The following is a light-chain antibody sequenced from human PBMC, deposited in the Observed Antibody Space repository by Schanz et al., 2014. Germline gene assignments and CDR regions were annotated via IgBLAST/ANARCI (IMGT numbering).Light chain of an antibody. CDR1: QSVLYTSDSKNY. CDR2: WAS. Sequence: DIVMTQSPDSLPVSLGERATINCKSSQSVLYTSDSKNYLAWYQHKPGQPPKLLISWASTRESGVPDRFTGSGSGTDFTLTISSLQPEDSATYYCQQATSLITFGQGTRLEIK. V-gene: IGKV4-1*01. CDR3: QQATSLIT. J-gene: IGKJ5*01.